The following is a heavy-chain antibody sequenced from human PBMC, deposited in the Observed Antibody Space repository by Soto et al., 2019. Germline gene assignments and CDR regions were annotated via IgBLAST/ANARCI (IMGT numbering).Heavy chain of an antibody. D-gene: IGHD1-26*01. CDR1: GYSFPTTW. J-gene: IGHJ3*02. CDR3: ATKIMCILGRGFDI. Sequence: GESLKISCKGSGYSFPTTWIAWVRQLPGKGLEHMGLIYPGDSDAMYSPSFQGQVTISADKSISTAYLQWDSLKASDTAIYYCATKIMCILGRGFDIWGQGTMVTVSS. V-gene: IGHV5-51*01. CDR2: IYPGDSDA.